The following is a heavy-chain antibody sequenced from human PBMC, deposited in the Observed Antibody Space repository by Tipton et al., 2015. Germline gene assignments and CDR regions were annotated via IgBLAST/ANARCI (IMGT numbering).Heavy chain of an antibody. CDR2: ISFSDTT. Sequence: LRLSCTVSGGSVSSGSYYWSWIRQPPGKGLEWIGYISFSDTTHYNPSLKSRITISLNTSKNQFSLKMSSVTAADPAVYFCARDLEHGMDVWGQGTTVTVS. J-gene: IGHJ6*02. CDR3: ARDLEHGMDV. V-gene: IGHV4-61*01. CDR1: GGSVSSGSYY.